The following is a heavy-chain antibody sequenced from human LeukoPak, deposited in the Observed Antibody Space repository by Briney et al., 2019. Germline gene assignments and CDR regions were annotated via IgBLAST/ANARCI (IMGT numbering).Heavy chain of an antibody. CDR2: INPSGGST. V-gene: IGHV1-46*01. J-gene: IGHJ5*01. CDR1: GYTFTSYY. Sequence: ASVKVSCKASGYTFTSYYMHWVRQAPGQGLEWMGIINPSGGSTSYAQKFQGRVTMTTDTSTSTAYMELRSLRSDDTAVFYCARDLGGSGDLLMFNWFDSWGQGTLVTVSS. D-gene: IGHD3-10*01. CDR3: ARDLGGSGDLLMFNWFDS.